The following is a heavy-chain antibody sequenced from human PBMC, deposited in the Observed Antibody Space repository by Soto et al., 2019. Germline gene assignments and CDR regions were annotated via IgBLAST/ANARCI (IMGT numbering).Heavy chain of an antibody. CDR3: AHAGDYDLLTFDH. Sequence: QITLKESGPTLVRPAQTLTLTCDFSGFSLSTYHMGVAWIRQPPGKALEWLALIYWDDDKRYIPSLKDRLAISKDPSSNQVVLTITNIDPGDAATYFCAHAGDYDLLTFDHWGPGTLVTVSS. J-gene: IGHJ4*02. D-gene: IGHD4-17*01. CDR2: IYWDDDK. CDR1: GFSLSTYHMG. V-gene: IGHV2-5*02.